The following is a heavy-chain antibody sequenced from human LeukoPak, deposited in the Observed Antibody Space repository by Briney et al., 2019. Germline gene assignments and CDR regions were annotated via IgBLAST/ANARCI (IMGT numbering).Heavy chain of an antibody. CDR2: MNPNSGNT. CDR1: GYTLTSYD. Sequence: ASVRVSCKASGYTLTSYDINWVRQATGQGLEWMGWMNPNSGNTGYAQKFQGRVTMTRNTSISTAYMELSSLRSEDTAVYYCARGRGVVTAYNWFDPWGQGTLVTVSS. CDR3: ARGRGVVTAYNWFDP. J-gene: IGHJ5*02. V-gene: IGHV1-8*01. D-gene: IGHD2-21*02.